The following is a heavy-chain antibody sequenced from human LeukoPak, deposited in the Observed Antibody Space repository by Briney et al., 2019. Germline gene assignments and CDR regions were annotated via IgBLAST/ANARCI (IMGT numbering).Heavy chain of an antibody. D-gene: IGHD2-2*02. CDR1: GFTFDDYA. V-gene: IGHV3-9*01. CDR3: AKDTVVVPAAISYFQH. CDR2: ISWKSGSI. Sequence: GGSLRLSCAASGFTFDDYAMHWVRQAPGKGLEWVSGISWKSGSIGYADSVKGRFTISRDNAKNALYLQMNSLRAEDTAFYYCAKDTVVVPAAISYFQHWGQGTLVTVSS. J-gene: IGHJ1*01.